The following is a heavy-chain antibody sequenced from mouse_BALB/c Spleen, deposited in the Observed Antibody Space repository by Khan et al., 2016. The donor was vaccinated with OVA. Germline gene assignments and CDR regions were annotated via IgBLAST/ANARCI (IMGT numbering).Heavy chain of an antibody. J-gene: IGHJ3*01. CDR3: ARGYAFFAS. V-gene: IGHV1-26*01. Sequence: EVQLQQSGPDLVKPGASVKISCKASGYSFTLYYMSWVKQSHGKSLEWIGRINPNTDNINYNQEFKGKAMLTVDKSSNTAYMELRSLTSEDSAVYFWARGYAFFASWGQGTLVTVSP. CDR1: GYSFTLYY. CDR2: INPNTDNI. D-gene: IGHD2-14*01.